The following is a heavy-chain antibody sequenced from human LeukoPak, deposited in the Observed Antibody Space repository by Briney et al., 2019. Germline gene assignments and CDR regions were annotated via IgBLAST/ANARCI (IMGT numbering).Heavy chain of an antibody. CDR2: ISAYNGNT. CDR1: GYTFTSYG. J-gene: IGHJ4*02. D-gene: IGHD3-3*01. V-gene: IGHV1-18*01. Sequence: ASVKVSCKASGYTFTSYGISWVRQAPGQGLEWMGWISAYNGNTNYAQKLQGRVTMTTDTSTSTAYMELRSLRSDDTAVYYCARGPIEIQESDFWSGYYYWGQGTLVTVSS. CDR3: ARGPIEIQESDFWSGYYY.